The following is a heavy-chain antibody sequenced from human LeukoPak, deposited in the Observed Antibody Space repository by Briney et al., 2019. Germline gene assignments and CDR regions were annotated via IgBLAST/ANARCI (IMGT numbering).Heavy chain of an antibody. CDR1: GYTFTSYD. V-gene: IGHV1-8*01. D-gene: IGHD2-15*01. J-gene: IGHJ5*02. CDR3: ARYCSGGSCYSVAFDH. CDR2: MNPNSGNT. Sequence: GASVKVSCKASGYTFTSYDINWVRQATGQGLEWMGWMNPNSGNTGYAQKFQARVTMTRNTSISTAYMELSSLRSEDTAVYYCARYCSGGSCYSVAFDHWGQGTLVTVSS.